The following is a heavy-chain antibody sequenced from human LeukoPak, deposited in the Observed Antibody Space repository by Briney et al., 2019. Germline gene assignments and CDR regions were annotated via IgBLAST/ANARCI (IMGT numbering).Heavy chain of an antibody. CDR1: GFTFSSYW. CDR3: ARDTLGPQYYGMDV. D-gene: IGHD2-15*01. Sequence: GGSLRLSCAASGFTFSSYWMHWVRQAAGKGLVWVSRINSDGSTTSYADSVKGRFTSSRDNAMNTLYLQMNSLRAEDTAVYYCARDTLGPQYYGMDVWGQGTTVTVSS. V-gene: IGHV3-74*01. CDR2: INSDGSTT. J-gene: IGHJ6*02.